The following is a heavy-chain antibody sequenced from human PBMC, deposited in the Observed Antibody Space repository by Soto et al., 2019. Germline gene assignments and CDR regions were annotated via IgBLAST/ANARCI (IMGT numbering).Heavy chain of an antibody. CDR1: GGSISSYY. J-gene: IGHJ4*02. CDR2: LDYSGTT. Sequence: TSETLSLTCTVSGGSISSYYWNWIRQSPGKGLEWIASLDYSGTTNYNPSLKSRITTSVDPSKKQFSLEMRSVTAADTAVYYCARDSFPPYSSSSKGFDYWGQGSLVTVSS. CDR3: ARDSFPPYSSSSKGFDY. D-gene: IGHD6-6*01. V-gene: IGHV4-59*01.